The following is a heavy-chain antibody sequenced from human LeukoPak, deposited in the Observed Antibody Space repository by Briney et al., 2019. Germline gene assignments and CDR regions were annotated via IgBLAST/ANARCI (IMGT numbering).Heavy chain of an antibody. D-gene: IGHD6-19*01. J-gene: IGHJ4*02. V-gene: IGHV4-61*02. Sequence: SQTLSLTCTVSGLSISSGSYYWSWIRQPAGKGLEWIGRIYTSGSTNYNPSLKSRVTISVDTSKNQFSLKLSSVTAADTAVYYCARDSSGWGNGFGGLDYWGQGTLVTVSS. CDR2: IYTSGST. CDR3: ARDSSGWGNGFGGLDY. CDR1: GLSISSGSYY.